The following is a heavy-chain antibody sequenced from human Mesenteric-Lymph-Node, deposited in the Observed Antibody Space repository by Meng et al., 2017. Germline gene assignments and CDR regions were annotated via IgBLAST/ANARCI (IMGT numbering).Heavy chain of an antibody. CDR3: AREDYGSGSRNPPTDY. CDR2: ISAYNGNT. CDR1: GYTFTSYG. J-gene: IGHJ4*02. D-gene: IGHD3-10*01. V-gene: IGHV1-18*01. Sequence: ASVKVSCKASGYTFTSYGISWVRQAPGQGLEWMGWISAYNGNTNYAQKLQGRVTMTTDTSTSTAYMELRSLRSDDTAVYYCAREDYGSGSRNPPTDYWGQGTLVTVSS.